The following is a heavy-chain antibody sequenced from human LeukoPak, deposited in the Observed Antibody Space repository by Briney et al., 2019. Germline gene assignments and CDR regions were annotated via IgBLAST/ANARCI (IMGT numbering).Heavy chain of an antibody. J-gene: IGHJ4*02. Sequence: ASVKVSCKASGGTFSSYAISWVRQAPGQGLEWMGGIIPTFGTANYAQKFQGRVTITADESTSTAYMELSSLRSEDTAVYYCIIIGVVIRRPYWGQGTLVTVSS. V-gene: IGHV1-69*13. D-gene: IGHD3-3*02. CDR3: IIIGVVIRRPY. CDR2: IIPTFGTA. CDR1: GGTFSSYA.